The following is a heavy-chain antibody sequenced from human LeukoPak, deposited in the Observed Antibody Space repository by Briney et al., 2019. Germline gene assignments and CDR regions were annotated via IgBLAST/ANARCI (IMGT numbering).Heavy chain of an antibody. Sequence: GASVKVSCKASGYTFTGYYMHWVRQAPGQGLEWMGWINPNSGGTNYAQKFQGRVTMTRDTSISTAYMELSRLRSDDTAVYYRARDRGSGRPGPLPYYYYMDVWGKGTTVTVSS. CDR1: GYTFTGYY. J-gene: IGHJ6*03. D-gene: IGHD3-10*01. CDR2: INPNSGGT. CDR3: ARDRGSGRPGPLPYYYYMDV. V-gene: IGHV1-2*02.